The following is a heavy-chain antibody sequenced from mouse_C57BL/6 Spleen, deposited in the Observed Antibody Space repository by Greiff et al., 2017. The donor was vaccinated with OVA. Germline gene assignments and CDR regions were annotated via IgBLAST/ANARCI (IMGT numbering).Heavy chain of an antibody. CDR1: GFTFSSYA. D-gene: IGHD4-1*02. V-gene: IGHV5-4*01. Sequence: EVKLVESGGGLVKPGGSLKLSCAASGFTFSSYAMSWVRQTPEKRLEWVATISDGSSYTKYPDNVKGRFTITRDNAKNNLYLQMIHLKSADTSMYDCARDRQLGRDWYFDVWGTGTTVTVSS. J-gene: IGHJ1*03. CDR2: ISDGSSYT. CDR3: ARDRQLGRDWYFDV.